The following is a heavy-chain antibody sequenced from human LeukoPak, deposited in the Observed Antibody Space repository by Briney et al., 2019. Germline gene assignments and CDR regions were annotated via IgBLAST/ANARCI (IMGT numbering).Heavy chain of an antibody. CDR1: GYTFTSYG. CDR3: ARDLIGGVRGVITYYFDY. V-gene: IGHV1-18*01. CDR2: ISAYNGNT. Sequence: ASVKVSCKASGYTFTSYGISWVRQAPGQGLEWMGWISAYNGNTNCAQKLQGRVTMTTDTSTSTAYMELRSLRSDDTAVYYCARDLIGGVRGVITYYFDYWGQGTLVTVSS. D-gene: IGHD3-10*01. J-gene: IGHJ4*02.